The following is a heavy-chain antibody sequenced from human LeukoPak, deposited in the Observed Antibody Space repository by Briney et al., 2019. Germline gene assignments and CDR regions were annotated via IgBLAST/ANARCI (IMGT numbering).Heavy chain of an antibody. CDR2: VSSSSSAI. V-gene: IGHV3-11*01. J-gene: IGHJ4*02. D-gene: IGHD4-17*01. CDR1: GFTFSDYY. Sequence: GGSLRLSCAASGFTFSDYYMSWIRQAPEKGLEWVSYVSSSSSAIYYVDSVKGRFAISRDNAKNSLYLQMNSLRAEDTAVYYCAKDFAGDRDYWGQGTLVTVSS. CDR3: AKDFAGDRDY.